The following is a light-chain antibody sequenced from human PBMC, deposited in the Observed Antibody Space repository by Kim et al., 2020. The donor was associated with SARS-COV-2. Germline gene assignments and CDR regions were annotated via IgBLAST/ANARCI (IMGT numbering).Light chain of an antibody. CDR2: TAS. Sequence: APVADRVTITFRASQNIDAWLAWYQQKPGKAPKLLLYTASTLESGVPSRFSGSGSGTEFTLTISSLQPDDFATYYCQQYKTYPVTFGAGTKVDIK. CDR1: QNIDAW. V-gene: IGKV1-5*03. CDR3: QQYKTYPVT. J-gene: IGKJ4*01.